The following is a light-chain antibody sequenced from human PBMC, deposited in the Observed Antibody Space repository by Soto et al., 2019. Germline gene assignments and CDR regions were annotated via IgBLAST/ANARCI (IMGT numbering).Light chain of an antibody. Sequence: QSVLTQPPSVSGAPGQRVTISCTGSSSNIGAGYDVYWYQQLPGTAPKLLIYGNNNRPSGVSDRFSASRSGTSASLAITGLQAEDEGDFYCQSFDSSLSGSAFGGGTQLTVL. J-gene: IGLJ2*01. CDR3: QSFDSSLSGSA. V-gene: IGLV1-40*01. CDR1: SSNIGAGYD. CDR2: GNN.